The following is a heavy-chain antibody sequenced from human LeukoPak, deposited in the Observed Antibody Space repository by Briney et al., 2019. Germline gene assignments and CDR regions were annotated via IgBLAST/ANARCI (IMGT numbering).Heavy chain of an antibody. CDR3: ARVGGYCSSTSCYVFDY. J-gene: IGHJ4*02. CDR1: GYTFTGYY. V-gene: IGHV1-2*02. Sequence: ASVKVSCKASGYTFTGYYMHWVRQAPGQGLEWMGWINPNSGGTNYAQKFQGRVTMTRDTSISTAYMELSRLRSDDTAVYYCARVGGYCSSTSCYVFDYWGQGTLVTVSS. D-gene: IGHD2-2*01. CDR2: INPNSGGT.